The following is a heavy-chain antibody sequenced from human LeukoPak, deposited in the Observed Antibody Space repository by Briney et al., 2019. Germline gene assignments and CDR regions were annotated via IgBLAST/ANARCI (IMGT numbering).Heavy chain of an antibody. CDR1: GFTFSSYG. V-gene: IGHV3-30*02. D-gene: IGHD5-12*01. Sequence: GGSLRLSCAASGFTFSSYGMHWVRQAPGKGLEWVAFIRYDGSNKYYADSVKGRFTISRDNSKNTLYLQMNSLRAEDTAVYYCARDSGYDFESRSNWLDPWGQGTLVAVSS. CDR2: IRYDGSNK. CDR3: ARDSGYDFESRSNWLDP. J-gene: IGHJ5*02.